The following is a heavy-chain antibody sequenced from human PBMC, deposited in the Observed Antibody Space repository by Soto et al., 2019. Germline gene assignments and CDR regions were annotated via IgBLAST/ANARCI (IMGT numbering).Heavy chain of an antibody. J-gene: IGHJ4*02. Sequence: EVQLVESGGGLVKPGGSLRLSCAASGFTFSSYSMNWVRQAPGKGLAWVSSISSSSSYIYYADSVKGRFTISRDNAKNSLYLQMNSLRAEATAVYYCARDVYSSSRYFDYWGQGTLVTVSS. V-gene: IGHV3-21*01. CDR2: ISSSSSYI. CDR3: ARDVYSSSRYFDY. CDR1: GFTFSSYS. D-gene: IGHD6-6*01.